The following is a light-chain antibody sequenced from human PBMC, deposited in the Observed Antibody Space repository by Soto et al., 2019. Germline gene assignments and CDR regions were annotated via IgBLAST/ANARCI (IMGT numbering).Light chain of an antibody. CDR1: SSDVGAYNY. V-gene: IGLV2-11*01. CDR3: CSYAGTYTWI. J-gene: IGLJ2*01. CDR2: DVA. Sequence: QSALTQPRSVSGSPGQSVTISCTGTSSDVGAYNYVSWYQQHPGIAPKLMIYDVAKRPSGVPDRFSGSKSGNTASLTISGLQAEDEADYYCCSYAGTYTWIFGGGTKLTV.